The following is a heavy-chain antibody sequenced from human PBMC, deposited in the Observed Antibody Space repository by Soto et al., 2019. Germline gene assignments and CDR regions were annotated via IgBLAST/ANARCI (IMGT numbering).Heavy chain of an antibody. CDR1: GFTFSSYG. CDR2: IWYDGSKE. V-gene: IGHV3-33*01. Sequence: GGSLRLSCVASGFTFSSYGMHWVRQAPGKGLKWVALIWYDGSKEYYADSVKGRFTISRDNSKNTLYLQMNSLRVEDTAVYYCARDGGYYDSIGYLFDSWGQGALVTVS. D-gene: IGHD3-22*01. CDR3: ARDGGYYDSIGYLFDS. J-gene: IGHJ4*02.